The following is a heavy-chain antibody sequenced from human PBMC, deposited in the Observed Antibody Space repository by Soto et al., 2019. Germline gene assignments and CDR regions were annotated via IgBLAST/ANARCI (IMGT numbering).Heavy chain of an antibody. V-gene: IGHV1-18*01. J-gene: IGHJ5*02. D-gene: IGHD3-10*01. CDR1: GYTFTSYG. CDR3: SRSPRVVRGVTNLPNWFDP. CDR2: ISAYNGNT. Sequence: QVQLVQSGAEVKKPGASVKVSCKASGYTFTSYGISWVRQAPGQGLEWMGWISAYNGNTNYAQKLQGRVTMTTDTSTSTAYMELRSLRSDDTAVYYCSRSPRVVRGVTNLPNWFDPWGQGTLVTVSS.